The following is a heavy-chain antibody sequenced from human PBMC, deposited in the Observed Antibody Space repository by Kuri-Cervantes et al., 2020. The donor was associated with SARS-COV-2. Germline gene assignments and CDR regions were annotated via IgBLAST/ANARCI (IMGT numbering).Heavy chain of an antibody. D-gene: IGHD3-3*01. J-gene: IGHJ4*02. CDR2: IRRKAYGGTT. CDR3: TSNDFWSGYSIF. Sequence: SCKASGGTFSSYAISWVRQAPGKGLEWVGFIRRKAYGGTTEYAASVKGRFTISRDDSKSITYLQMNSLKTEDTAVYYCTSNDFWSGYSIFWGQGTLVTVSS. CDR1: GGTFSSYA. V-gene: IGHV3-49*04.